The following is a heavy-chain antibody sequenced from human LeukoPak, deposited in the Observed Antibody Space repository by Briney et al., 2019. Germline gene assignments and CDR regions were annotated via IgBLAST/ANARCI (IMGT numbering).Heavy chain of an antibody. CDR1: GFPLSSYD. CDR2: VSKSGSTT. J-gene: IGHJ4*02. V-gene: IGHV3-23*01. CDR3: AKGHDFWSGYYDY. D-gene: IGHD3-3*01. Sequence: GGSLRLSCAVSGFPLSSYDMSWVRQAPGKGLEWVSVVSKSGSTTHYADSVRGRFTISRDNSKNTLYLQMNSLRAEDTAVYYCAKGHDFWSGYYDYWGQGTLVTVSS.